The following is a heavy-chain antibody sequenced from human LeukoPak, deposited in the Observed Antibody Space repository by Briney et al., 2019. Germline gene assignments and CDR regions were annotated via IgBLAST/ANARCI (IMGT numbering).Heavy chain of an antibody. D-gene: IGHD3-10*01. V-gene: IGHV3-21*01. CDR1: GFTFSSYS. CDR2: ISSSSSYI. CDR3: ARASGAVLWFGEPYYYYGMDV. Sequence: PGGSLRLSCAASGFTFSSYSMNWVRQAPGKGLEWVSSISSSSSYIYYADSVKGGFTISRDNAKNSLYLQMNSLRAEDTAVYYCARASGAVLWFGEPYYYYGMDVWGQGTTVTVSS. J-gene: IGHJ6*02.